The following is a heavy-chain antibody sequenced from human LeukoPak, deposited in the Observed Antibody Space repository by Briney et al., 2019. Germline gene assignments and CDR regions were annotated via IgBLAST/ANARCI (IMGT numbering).Heavy chain of an antibody. V-gene: IGHV1-18*01. J-gene: IGHJ3*02. CDR3: ARDRWSSSSSEGTFDI. CDR1: GYTFSNYG. CDR2: ISVYNGNT. D-gene: IGHD6-6*01. Sequence: ASVKVSCKASGYTFSNYGISWVRQAPGQGLEWMGLISVYNGNTVYAQKLRGRVTMTTDTSTSTAYMELRSLRSDDTAVYYCARDRWSSSSSEGTFDIWGQGTMVIVSS.